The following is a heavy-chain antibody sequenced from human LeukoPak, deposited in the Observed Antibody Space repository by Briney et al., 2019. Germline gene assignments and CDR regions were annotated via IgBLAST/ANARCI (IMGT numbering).Heavy chain of an antibody. CDR2: ISWNSGSI. CDR1: GFTFDDYA. CDR3: AKDRSGNYYDAFDI. V-gene: IGHV3-9*01. Sequence: PGGSLRLSCAASGFTFDDYAMHWVRQAPGKGLEWVSGISWNSGSIGYADSVKGRFTISRDNAKNSLYLQMNSLRAEDTALYYCAKDRSGNYYDAFDIWGQGTMVTVSS. J-gene: IGHJ3*02. D-gene: IGHD1-26*01.